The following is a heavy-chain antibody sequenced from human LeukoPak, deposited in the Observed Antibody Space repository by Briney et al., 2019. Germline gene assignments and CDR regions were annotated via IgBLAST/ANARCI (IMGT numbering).Heavy chain of an antibody. J-gene: IGHJ3*02. Sequence: PSETLSLTCTVSGGSISSYYWSWIRQPAGKGLEWIGRIYTSGSTNYNPSLKSRVTMSVDTSKNQFSLKLSSVTAADTAVYYCARDPQSYDILTGYYLVGAFDIWGQGTMVTVSS. CDR1: GGSISSYY. D-gene: IGHD3-9*01. CDR2: IYTSGST. CDR3: ARDPQSYDILTGYYLVGAFDI. V-gene: IGHV4-4*07.